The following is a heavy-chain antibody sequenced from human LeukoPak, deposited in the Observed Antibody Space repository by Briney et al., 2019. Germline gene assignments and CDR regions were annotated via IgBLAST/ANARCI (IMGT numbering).Heavy chain of an antibody. CDR2: IDYRGST. CDR3: ARETPGAGHFDY. D-gene: IGHD7-27*01. J-gene: IGHJ4*02. Sequence: TSETLSLTCTVSGGSISSYYWSWIRQPPGKGLEWIAYIDYRGSTTYNPSLKSRVTISVDTSKNQFSLKLTAVTAADTAVYYCARETPGAGHFDYWGQGSLVTVSS. V-gene: IGHV4-59*01. CDR1: GGSISSYY.